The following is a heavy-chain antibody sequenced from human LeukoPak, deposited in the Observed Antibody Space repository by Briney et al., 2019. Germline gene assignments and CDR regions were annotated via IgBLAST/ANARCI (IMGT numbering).Heavy chain of an antibody. D-gene: IGHD2-8*01. CDR3: ARDYTNRLRPFDY. CDR1: GFTFSEYY. J-gene: IGHJ4*02. CDR2: ISSSGSTI. Sequence: GGSLRLSCAASGFTFSEYYMSWIRQAPGKGLEWVSYISSSGSTIYYADSVKGRFTISRDNAKNSLYLQMNSLRAEDTAVYYCARDYTNRLRPFDYWGQGTLVTVSS. V-gene: IGHV3-11*04.